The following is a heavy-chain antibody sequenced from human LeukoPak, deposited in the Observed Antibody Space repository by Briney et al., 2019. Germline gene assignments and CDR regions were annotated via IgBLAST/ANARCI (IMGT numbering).Heavy chain of an antibody. CDR1: GFTFSSYS. CDR2: ISSSSSYI. V-gene: IGHV3-21*01. Sequence: GGSLRLSCAASGFTFSSYSMNWVRQAPGKGLEWVSSISSSSSYIYYADSVKGRFTISRDNAKNSLYLQMNSLRAEDTAVYYCARDVVRAVAGFIDYWGQGALVTVSS. J-gene: IGHJ4*02. CDR3: ARDVVRAVAGFIDY. D-gene: IGHD6-19*01.